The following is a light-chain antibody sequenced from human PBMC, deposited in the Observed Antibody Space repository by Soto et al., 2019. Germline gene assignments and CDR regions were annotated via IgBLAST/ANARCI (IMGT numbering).Light chain of an antibody. CDR2: AAS. V-gene: IGKV1-39*01. CDR1: QSINSY. CDR3: QQSYSTPPGT. Sequence: DIQMTQSPSSLSASVGDRVTITCRASQSINSYLNWYQQKPGKAPKLLIYAASSLQSGVPSRFSGSGSGTDFTLTISSLQPEDFATYYCQQSYSTPPGTFGQGTKVDIK. J-gene: IGKJ1*01.